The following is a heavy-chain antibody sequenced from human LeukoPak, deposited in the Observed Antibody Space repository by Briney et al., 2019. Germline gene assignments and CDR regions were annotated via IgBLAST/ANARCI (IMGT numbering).Heavy chain of an antibody. CDR3: ASRAGNSCHGFDV. V-gene: IGHV1-18*01. CDR1: GYTFTSYG. Sequence: GASVKVSCRASGYTFTSYGINWVRQAPGQGLAWIGWISAYNGDTSSAQTLQGRITMTTDTSTSTAYMELRSLTSDDTAVYYCASRAGNSCHGFDVWGQGTMVTVSS. J-gene: IGHJ3*01. D-gene: IGHD4-23*01. CDR2: ISAYNGDT.